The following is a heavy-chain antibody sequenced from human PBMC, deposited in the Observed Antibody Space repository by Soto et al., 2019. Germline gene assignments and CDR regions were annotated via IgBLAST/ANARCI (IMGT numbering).Heavy chain of an antibody. CDR2: IFHGGGT. Sequence: LXLTCAVSVESFSWYYWSWIRQPPWKGLEWIGQIFHGGGTNYSPSLKSRVTISVDTSKNQFSLELSSVTAADTAVYYCARPHYDSNTFYSFFDYWGQGTLVTVSS. D-gene: IGHD3-22*01. CDR3: ARPHYDSNTFYSFFDY. CDR1: VESFSWYY. J-gene: IGHJ4*02. V-gene: IGHV4-34*12.